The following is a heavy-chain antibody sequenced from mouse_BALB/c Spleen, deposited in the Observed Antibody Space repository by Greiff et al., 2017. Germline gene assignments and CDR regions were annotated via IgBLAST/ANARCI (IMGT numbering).Heavy chain of an antibody. V-gene: IGHV1-7*01. CDR3: ARSEDYDRRTWFAY. CDR1: GYTFTSYW. Sequence: VQLQQSGADLAKPGASVKMSCKASGYTFTSYWMHWVKQRPGQGLEWIGYINPSTGYTEYNQKFKDKATLTADKSSSTAYMQLSSLTSEDSAVYYCARSEDYDRRTWFAYWGQGTLVTVSA. CDR2: INPSTGYT. D-gene: IGHD2-4*01. J-gene: IGHJ3*01.